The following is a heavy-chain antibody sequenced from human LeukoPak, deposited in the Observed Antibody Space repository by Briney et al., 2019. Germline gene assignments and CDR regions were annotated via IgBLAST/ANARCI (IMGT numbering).Heavy chain of an antibody. J-gene: IGHJ1*01. CDR1: GFTFNNYA. CDR3: AKEEGYYYDSGGYYVEYFQH. V-gene: IGHV3-23*01. D-gene: IGHD3-22*01. CDR2: ISGDGVSP. Sequence: HAGGSLRLSCSASGFTFNNYALTWVRQTPGKGLECVSAISGDGVSPYYADSVRGRFTISRDNSKNTLYLQMNSLRAEDTAVYYCAKEEGYYYDSGGYYVEYFQHWGQGTLVTVSS.